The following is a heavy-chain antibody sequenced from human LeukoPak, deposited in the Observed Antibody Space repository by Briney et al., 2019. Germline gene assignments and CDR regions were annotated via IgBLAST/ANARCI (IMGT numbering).Heavy chain of an antibody. J-gene: IGHJ5*02. CDR3: AREGYDAFDP. Sequence: SGGSLRLSCAASGFTFSSYGMSWVRQAPGKGLEWVAVIWYDGSNKYYADSVKGRFTISRDNSKNPLYLQMNSLRAEDTAVYYCAREGYDAFDPWGQGTLVTVSS. D-gene: IGHD3-3*01. CDR1: GFTFSSYG. V-gene: IGHV3-33*08. CDR2: IWYDGSNK.